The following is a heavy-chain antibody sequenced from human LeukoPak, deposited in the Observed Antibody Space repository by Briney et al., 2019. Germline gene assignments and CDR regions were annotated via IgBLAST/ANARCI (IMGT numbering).Heavy chain of an antibody. D-gene: IGHD3-9*01. J-gene: IGHJ4*02. CDR1: GFTFNSYA. Sequence: GGSLRLSCAAPGFTFNSYAMNWVRQAPGKGLEWVAVISYDGSNKYYADSVKGRFTISRDNSKNTLYLQMNSLRAEDTAVYYCAKDRFDILTGYYINDWGQGTLVTVSS. CDR3: AKDRFDILTGYYIND. V-gene: IGHV3-30*18. CDR2: ISYDGSNK.